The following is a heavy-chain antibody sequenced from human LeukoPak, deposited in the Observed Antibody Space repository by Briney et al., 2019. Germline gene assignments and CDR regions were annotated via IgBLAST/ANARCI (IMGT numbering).Heavy chain of an antibody. V-gene: IGHV3-48*03. Sequence: GGSLRLSCAASGFTFSSYEMNWVRQAPGKGLEWVSYISSSGSTIYYADSVKGRFTISRDNAKNSLYLQMNSLRAEDTAVYYCARETYGSGSYSYFAYWGQGTLITVSS. CDR3: ARETYGSGSYSYFAY. CDR2: ISSSGSTI. J-gene: IGHJ4*02. CDR1: GFTFSSYE. D-gene: IGHD3-10*01.